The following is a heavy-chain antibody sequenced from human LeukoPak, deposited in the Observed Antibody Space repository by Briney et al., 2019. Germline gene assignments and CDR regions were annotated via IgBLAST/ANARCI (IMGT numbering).Heavy chain of an antibody. CDR1: GYTFTSYA. D-gene: IGHD2-2*01. CDR3: ACYDCGDY. Sequence: ASVTVSCKASGYTFTSYAMNWVRQAPGQGLEWMGWINTNTGSPTYAQAFTGRFVFSSDTSVSTAYLQISSLKAEDTAVYYCACYDCGDYWGQGTLVTVSS. J-gene: IGHJ4*02. V-gene: IGHV7-4-1*02. CDR2: INTNTGSP.